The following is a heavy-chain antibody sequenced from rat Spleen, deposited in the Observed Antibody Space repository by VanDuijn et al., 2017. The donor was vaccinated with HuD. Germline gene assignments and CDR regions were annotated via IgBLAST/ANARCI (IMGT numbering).Heavy chain of an antibody. CDR1: GFTFSNYD. D-gene: IGHD1-12*02. V-gene: IGHV5-25*01. Sequence: EVQLVESGGGLVQPGRSLKLSCAASGFTFSNYDMAWVRQAPTKGLEWVASISTSGGSTYYRDSVKGRFTVSRDNAKSTLYLQMDSLRSEDTATYYCAREYYDGSSFDYWGQGVMVTVSS. CDR2: ISTSGGST. J-gene: IGHJ2*01. CDR3: AREYYDGSSFDY.